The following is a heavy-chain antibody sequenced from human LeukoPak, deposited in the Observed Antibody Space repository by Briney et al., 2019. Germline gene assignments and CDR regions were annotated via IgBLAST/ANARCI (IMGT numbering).Heavy chain of an antibody. CDR3: ARHPRDSSGYYYGFDY. J-gene: IGHJ4*02. CDR1: GYSFTSYW. V-gene: IGHV5-51*01. CDR2: IYPGDSDT. Sequence: GESLKISCQGSGYSFTSYWIGWVRQLPGKGLEWMGIIYPGDSDTRYSPSFQGQVTISADKSISTAYLQWSSLKASDTAMYYCARHPRDSSGYYYGFDYWGQGTLVTVSS. D-gene: IGHD3-22*01.